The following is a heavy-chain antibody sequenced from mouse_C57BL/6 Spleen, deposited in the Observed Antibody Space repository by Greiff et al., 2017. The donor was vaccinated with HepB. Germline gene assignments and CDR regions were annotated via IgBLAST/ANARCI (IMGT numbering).Heavy chain of an antibody. V-gene: IGHV1-81*01. CDR3: ARTITTVVARGYYFDY. CDR1: GYTFTSYG. J-gene: IGHJ2*01. Sequence: VQLQQSGAELARPGASVKLSCKASGYTFTSYGISWVKQRTGQGLEWIGEIYPRSGNTYYNEKFKGKATRTADKSSSTAYMELRSLTSEDSAVYFCARTITTVVARGYYFDYWGQGTTLTVSS. D-gene: IGHD1-1*01. CDR2: IYPRSGNT.